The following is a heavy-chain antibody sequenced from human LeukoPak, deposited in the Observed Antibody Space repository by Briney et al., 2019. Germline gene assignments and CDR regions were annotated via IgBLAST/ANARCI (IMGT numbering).Heavy chain of an antibody. D-gene: IGHD3-22*01. CDR3: ARRKDYYDSSGYYYKNYWYFDL. CDR1: GGSISSGGYS. J-gene: IGHJ2*01. Sequence: SQTLSLTCAVSGGSISSGGYSWSWIRQPPGKGLEWIGYIYRSGSTYYNPSLKSRVTISVDRSKNQFSLKLSSVTAADTAVYYCARRKDYYDSSGYYYKNYWYFDLWGRGTLVTVSS. V-gene: IGHV4-30-2*01. CDR2: IYRSGST.